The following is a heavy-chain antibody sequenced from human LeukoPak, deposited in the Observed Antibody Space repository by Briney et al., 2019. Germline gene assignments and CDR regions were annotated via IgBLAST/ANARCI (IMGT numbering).Heavy chain of an antibody. CDR2: IYYSGST. V-gene: IGHV4-59*01. D-gene: IGHD3-22*01. CDR1: GGSISSYY. Sequence: ASETLSLTCTVSGGSISSYYWSWIRQPPGKGPEWIGYIYYSGSTNYNPSLKSRVTISVDTSKNQFSLKLSSVTAADTAVYYCARRSSGYSYYAFDIWGQGTMVTVSS. J-gene: IGHJ3*02. CDR3: ARRSSGYSYYAFDI.